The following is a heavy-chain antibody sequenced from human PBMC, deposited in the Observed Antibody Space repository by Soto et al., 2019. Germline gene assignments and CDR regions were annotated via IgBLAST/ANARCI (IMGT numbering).Heavy chain of an antibody. D-gene: IGHD6-6*01. CDR3: ARDSYSSSHYYYYGMDV. CDR2: IGTAGDT. Sequence: GESLRLSFVTSGFTFSTYDSHGIRQATGKGLEWVSAIGTAGDTYYPGSVKGRFTISRENAKNSLYLQMNSLRAEDTAVYYCARDSYSSSHYYYYGMDVWGQGT. V-gene: IGHV3-13*01. CDR1: GFTFSTYD. J-gene: IGHJ6*02.